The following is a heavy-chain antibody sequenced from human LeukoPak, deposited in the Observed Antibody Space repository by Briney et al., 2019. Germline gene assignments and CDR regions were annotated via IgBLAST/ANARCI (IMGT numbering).Heavy chain of an antibody. CDR3: AKCECFHYDSSATRDYYYMHV. J-gene: IGHJ6*03. Sequence: GGSLRLSCAAPGFTFSIFWMSWVRQAPGKGLEWVANIKQDGSEKYYVDSMRGRFTISRDNAKNSLFLQMNSLRAEDTAMYYCAKCECFHYDSSATRDYYYMHVWGKGTTVTVSS. CDR2: IKQDGSEK. V-gene: IGHV3-7*01. D-gene: IGHD3-22*01. CDR1: GFTFSIFW.